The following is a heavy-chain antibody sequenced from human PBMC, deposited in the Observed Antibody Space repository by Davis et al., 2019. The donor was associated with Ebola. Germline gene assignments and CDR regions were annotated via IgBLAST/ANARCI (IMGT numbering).Heavy chain of an antibody. D-gene: IGHD3-10*01. V-gene: IGHV3-23*01. CDR2: ISGSGGST. CDR3: ARDRWGSGSPPQPRFDY. CDR1: GFTFSSYA. Sequence: GGSLRLSCAASGFTFSSYAMSWVRQAPGKGLEWVSAISGSGGSTYYADSVKGRFTISRDNAKNSLYLQMNSLRAEDTAVYYCARDRWGSGSPPQPRFDYWGQGTLVTVSS. J-gene: IGHJ4*02.